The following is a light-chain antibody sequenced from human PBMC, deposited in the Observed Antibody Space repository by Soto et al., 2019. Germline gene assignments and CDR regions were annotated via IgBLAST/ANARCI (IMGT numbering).Light chain of an antibody. V-gene: IGKV1-39*01. CDR2: TTS. Sequence: DIQMTQSPSSLSASVGDRVTITCRASQTIAMYVNWFQQKPGKAPKPLIYTTSSLQSGVPPRFSGSGSETDFTLTISSLQPEDFATYYCQQANSFPLTFGGGTKVEIK. CDR1: QTIAMY. J-gene: IGKJ4*01. CDR3: QQANSFPLT.